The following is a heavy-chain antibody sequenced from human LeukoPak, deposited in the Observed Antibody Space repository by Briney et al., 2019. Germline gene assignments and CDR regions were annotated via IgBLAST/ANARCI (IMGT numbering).Heavy chain of an antibody. V-gene: IGHV3-9*01. D-gene: IGHD3-10*01. Sequence: GGSLRLSCAASGFSFDDYAMHWVRQAPGKGLEWVSGISWNSGSTGYADSVKGRFTISRDNSKNALYLQMNSLRAEDTAMYYCAKGSSAGRPYYFDYWGQGTLVTVSS. J-gene: IGHJ4*02. CDR2: ISWNSGST. CDR3: AKGSSAGRPYYFDY. CDR1: GFSFDDYA.